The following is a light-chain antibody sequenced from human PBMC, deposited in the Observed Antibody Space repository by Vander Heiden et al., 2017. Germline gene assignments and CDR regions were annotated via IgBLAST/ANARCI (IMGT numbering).Light chain of an antibody. CDR2: GAS. CDR1: QSVSSN. Sequence: EVVMTQSPATLSVSPGERATLSCRASQSVSSNLAWYQQKPGQVPRLLMYGASTRATGIPARFSGSGSGTEFTLTISSLQSEDFAVYYCQQYNNWPPYTFGQGTKLEIK. CDR3: QQYNNWPPYT. V-gene: IGKV3-15*01. J-gene: IGKJ2*01.